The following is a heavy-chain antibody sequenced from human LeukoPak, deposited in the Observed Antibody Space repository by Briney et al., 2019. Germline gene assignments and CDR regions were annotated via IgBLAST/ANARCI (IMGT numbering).Heavy chain of an antibody. CDR2: IIPIFGTA. D-gene: IGHD5-18*01. Sequence: GASVKVSCKASGGTFSSYAISWVRQAPGQGLEWMGGIIPIFGTANYAQKFQGRVTITADESTSTAYMELSSLRSEDTAVYYCARGDTWIQSYRYYGMDVWGQGTTVTVSS. CDR3: ARGDTWIQSYRYYGMDV. CDR1: GGTFSSYA. J-gene: IGHJ6*02. V-gene: IGHV1-69*13.